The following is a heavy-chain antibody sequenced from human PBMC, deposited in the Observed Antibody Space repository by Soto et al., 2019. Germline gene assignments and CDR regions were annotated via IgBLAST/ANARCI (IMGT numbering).Heavy chain of an antibody. CDR1: GYTFTNYG. CDR3: MASLEGGEYGANSAFDY. V-gene: IGHV1-18*01. Sequence: ASVKVSCKASGYTFTNYGISWVRQAPGQGLEWMGWISAYKGNTNYAQKFQERVTISTDMSTNTAYMEVNSLRFDDTAVYYCMASLEGGEYGANSAFDYWGQGTLVTVSS. D-gene: IGHD4-17*01. J-gene: IGHJ4*02. CDR2: ISAYKGNT.